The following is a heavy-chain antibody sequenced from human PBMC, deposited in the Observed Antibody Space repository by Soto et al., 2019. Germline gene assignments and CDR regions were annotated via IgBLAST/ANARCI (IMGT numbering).Heavy chain of an antibody. D-gene: IGHD1-7*01. J-gene: IGHJ4*02. CDR2: ISYDGSNK. CDR1: GFTFSSYA. V-gene: IGHV3-30-3*01. CDR3: ARDNWNYVWSRGIDY. Sequence: PGGSLRLSCAASGFTFSSYAMHWVRQAPGKGLEWVAVISYDGSNKYYADSVKGRFTISRDNSKNTLYLQMNSLRAEDTAVYYCARDNWNYVWSRGIDYWGQGTLVTVSS.